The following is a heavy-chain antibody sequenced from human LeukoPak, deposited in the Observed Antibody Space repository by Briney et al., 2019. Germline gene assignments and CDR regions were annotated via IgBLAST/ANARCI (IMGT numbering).Heavy chain of an antibody. V-gene: IGHV4-34*01. CDR2: IKQSERT. Sequence: SETLSLTCAVYGGSLSGYCWTWIRQPPGKGLEWIGEIKQSERTNYNPSLKSRVTISIDTSKNQFSLKLTSVTAADTAVYYCAREGLKNVHNPLGYWGQGTLVTVPS. CDR3: AREGLKNVHNPLGY. D-gene: IGHD5-24*01. J-gene: IGHJ4*02. CDR1: GGSLSGYC.